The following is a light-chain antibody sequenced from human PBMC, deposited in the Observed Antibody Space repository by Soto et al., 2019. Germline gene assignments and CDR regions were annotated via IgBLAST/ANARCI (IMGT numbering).Light chain of an antibody. Sequence: DIRMTQSPSSLSASVGDRVTITCRASQGISNYLAWYQQKAGKAPKLLIYGASTLQSGVPLRFSGSGSGTDFPLTISSLQPEDVATYYCQKYNSAPRTFGQGTKVEIK. CDR2: GAS. CDR1: QGISNY. V-gene: IGKV1-27*01. CDR3: QKYNSAPRT. J-gene: IGKJ1*01.